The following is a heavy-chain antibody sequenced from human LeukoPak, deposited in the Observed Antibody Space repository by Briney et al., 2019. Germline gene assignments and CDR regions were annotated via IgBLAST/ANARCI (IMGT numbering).Heavy chain of an antibody. CDR1: GYSFNSYG. J-gene: IGHJ4*02. CDR3: ASVQYHYEDSGPNFVDY. Sequence: ASVKVSCKASGYSFNSYGFTWVRQAPGQGLEWMGWISAFDRQTRYGRKFQGRVTLTTDTSTNTAYMELRSPISGDTATYYCASVQYHYEDSGPNFVDYWGQGSLVTVSA. CDR2: ISAFDRQT. V-gene: IGHV1-18*01. D-gene: IGHD3-22*01.